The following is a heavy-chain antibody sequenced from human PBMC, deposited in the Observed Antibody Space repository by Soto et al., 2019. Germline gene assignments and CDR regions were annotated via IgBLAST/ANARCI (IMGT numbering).Heavy chain of an antibody. CDR2: VDPEDGEK. D-gene: IGHD6-19*01. J-gene: IGHJ4*02. Sequence: EVLLVQSGAEVKKPGATVKISCKVSGYNFIDNYLHWVRQAPGKGPEWVGLVDPEDGEKRYAEQFQGRVTTAADTSKDTVFLELRSLRLDDTAVYYCAAECISVPGRNFDHWGQGTLVIVS. CDR3: AAECISVPGRNFDH. V-gene: IGHV1-69-2*01. CDR1: GYNFIDNY.